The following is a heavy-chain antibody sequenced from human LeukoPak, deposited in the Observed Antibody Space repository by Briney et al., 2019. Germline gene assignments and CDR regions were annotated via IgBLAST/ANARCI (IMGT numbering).Heavy chain of an antibody. Sequence: GASVKVSCKASGYTFTGYYMHWVRQAPGQGLEWMGWINPNSGGTNYAQKFQGRVTMTRDTSISTAYMELSRLRSDDTAVYYCARDPGIATHQEDVYWGQGTLVTVSS. V-gene: IGHV1-2*02. J-gene: IGHJ4*02. D-gene: IGHD6-13*01. CDR2: INPNSGGT. CDR1: GYTFTGYY. CDR3: ARDPGIATHQEDVY.